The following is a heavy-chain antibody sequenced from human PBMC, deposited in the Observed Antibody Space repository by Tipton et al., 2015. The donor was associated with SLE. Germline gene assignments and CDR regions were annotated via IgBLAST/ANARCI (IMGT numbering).Heavy chain of an antibody. D-gene: IGHD2-21*01. Sequence: TLSLTCTVSGGSISSFYWSWIRQPPGKGLEWIGYFYYSGGTNYNPSLKSRVTISVDTSTNQLSLRLSSVTTADTAVYYCARGFCGGDCYFAFDIWGRGTMITVSS. CDR3: ARGFCGGDCYFAFDI. CDR2: FYYSGGT. J-gene: IGHJ3*02. CDR1: GGSISSFY. V-gene: IGHV4-59*01.